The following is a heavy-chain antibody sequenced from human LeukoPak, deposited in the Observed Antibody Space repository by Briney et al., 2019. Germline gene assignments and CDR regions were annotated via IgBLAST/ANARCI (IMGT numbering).Heavy chain of an antibody. Sequence: PSETLSLTCTVSGGSISSYYWSWIRQPPGKGLEWIGYIYYSGSTNYNPSLKSRVTISVDTSKNQFSLKLSSVTAADTAVYYCARATTVTKVGMDVWGKGTTVTISS. J-gene: IGHJ6*03. CDR1: GGSISSYY. D-gene: IGHD4-17*01. CDR2: IYYSGST. V-gene: IGHV4-59*08. CDR3: ARATTVTKVGMDV.